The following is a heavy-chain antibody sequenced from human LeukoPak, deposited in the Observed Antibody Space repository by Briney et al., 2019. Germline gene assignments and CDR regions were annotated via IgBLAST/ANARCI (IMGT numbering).Heavy chain of an antibody. CDR3: ARGRDGYNLVDAFDI. CDR1: GFTFSSYG. J-gene: IGHJ3*02. V-gene: IGHV3-21*01. CDR2: ISSSSIYI. Sequence: GGSLRLSCAASGFTFSSYGMSWVRQAPGKGLEWVSSISSSSIYIYYADSLKGRFTISRDNAKNSLYLQMNSLRAEDTAVYYCARGRDGYNLVDAFDIWGQGIMVTVSS. D-gene: IGHD5-24*01.